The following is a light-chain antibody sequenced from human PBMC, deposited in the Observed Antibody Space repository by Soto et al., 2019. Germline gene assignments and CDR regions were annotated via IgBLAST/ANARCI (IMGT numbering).Light chain of an antibody. CDR3: QQFSTDSPA. Sequence: DIQMTQSPSTLSASVGDRVTITCRASQTISSWLAWYQQKPGKSPNLLIYKASSLESGVPSRFSGSGSGTEFTLTISSLQPDDFATYYCQQFSTDSPAVGQGTKVDIK. V-gene: IGKV1-5*03. J-gene: IGKJ1*01. CDR2: KAS. CDR1: QTISSW.